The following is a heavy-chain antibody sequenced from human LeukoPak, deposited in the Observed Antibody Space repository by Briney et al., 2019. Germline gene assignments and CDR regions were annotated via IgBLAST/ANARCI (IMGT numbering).Heavy chain of an antibody. D-gene: IGHD3-10*01. CDR1: GYIFIGYY. CDR3: ARADWFGGTTQYFDY. J-gene: IGHJ4*02. Sequence: ASAKVSCKASGYIFIGYYIHWVRQAPGQGLEWMGWINPRSGGTKYAQRFQGRVTMTRDTSINTAYVDLSSLISDDTAVYYCARADWFGGTTQYFDYWGQGTLVTVTS. CDR2: INPRSGGT. V-gene: IGHV1-2*02.